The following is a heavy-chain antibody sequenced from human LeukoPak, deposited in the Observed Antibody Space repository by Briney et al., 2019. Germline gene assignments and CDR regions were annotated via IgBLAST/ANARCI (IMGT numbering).Heavy chain of an antibody. CDR3: ARGLVNSSWYYDY. CDR2: IHYTGST. D-gene: IGHD6-13*01. CDR1: GGSISSHY. Sequence: PSETLSLTCTVSGGSISSHYWSWIRQPPGKGPEWIGYIHYTGSTNNNPSLKSRVTISVDTSKNQFSLKLSSVTAADTAVYYCARGLVNSSWYYDYWGQGTLVTASS. J-gene: IGHJ4*02. V-gene: IGHV4-59*11.